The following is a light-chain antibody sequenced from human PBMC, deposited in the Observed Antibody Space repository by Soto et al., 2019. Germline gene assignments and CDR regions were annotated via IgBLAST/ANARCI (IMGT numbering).Light chain of an antibody. CDR2: DSS. Sequence: EIVMTQSPATLSVSPGQRSTLSCRASEIVSSHLAWYQQKPGQAPRLLIYDSSTRATGIPARFSGSESGTEFTLTISSLQSEDFAVYYCHHYHNWPMTFGQGTRLEIK. V-gene: IGKV3-15*01. CDR3: HHYHNWPMT. CDR1: EIVSSH. J-gene: IGKJ5*01.